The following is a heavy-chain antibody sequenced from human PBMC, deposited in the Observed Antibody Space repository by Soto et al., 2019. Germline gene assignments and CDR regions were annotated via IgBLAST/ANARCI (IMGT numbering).Heavy chain of an antibody. V-gene: IGHV2-5*02. Sequence: SGPTLVNPTQTLTLTCTFCGFSLSTSRVGVGWIRQPPGKALEWLALIYWDDDKRYSPSLKSRLTITKDTSRNQVVLTMTNTDPVDTATYYCVHTSGSGNSACFDYWGQGTLVTSPQ. D-gene: IGHD3-10*01. J-gene: IGHJ4*02. CDR3: VHTSGSGNSACFDY. CDR2: IYWDDDK. CDR1: GFSLSTSRVG.